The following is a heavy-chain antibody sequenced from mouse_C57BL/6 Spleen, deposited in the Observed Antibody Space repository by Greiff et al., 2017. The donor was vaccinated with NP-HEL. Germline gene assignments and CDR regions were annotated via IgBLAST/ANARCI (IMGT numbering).Heavy chain of an antibody. CDR1: GYTFTSYW. V-gene: IGHV1-64*01. D-gene: IGHD2-4*01. Sequence: VQLQQPGAELVKPGASVKLSCKASGYTFTSYWMHWVKQRPGQGLEWIGMIHPNSGSTNYNEKFKSKATLTVDKSSSTAYMQLSSLTSEDSAVYDCARTYDYPHWYFEVWGTGTTVTVSS. J-gene: IGHJ1*03. CDR2: IHPNSGST. CDR3: ARTYDYPHWYFEV.